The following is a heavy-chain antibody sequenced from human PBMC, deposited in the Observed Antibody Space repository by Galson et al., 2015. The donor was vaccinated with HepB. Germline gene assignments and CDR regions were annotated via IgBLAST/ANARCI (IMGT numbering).Heavy chain of an antibody. CDR3: ARQKKYSSAWYEAHYNYNMDV. CDR1: GGSISDSSYY. Sequence: SETLSLTCTVSGGSISDSSYYWGWIRQPPGKGLEWIGTAYYVANTYYNPSLRSRVSISVDRPRNQFPLRLTSVTAADTGVYYCARQKKYSSAWYEAHYNYNMDVWGQGTTVTVSS. V-gene: IGHV4-39*01. J-gene: IGHJ6*02. D-gene: IGHD6-19*01. CDR2: AYYVANT.